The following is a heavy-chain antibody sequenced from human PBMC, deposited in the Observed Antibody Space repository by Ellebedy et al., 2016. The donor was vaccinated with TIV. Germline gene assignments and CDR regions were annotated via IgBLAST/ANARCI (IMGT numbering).Heavy chain of an antibody. D-gene: IGHD3-9*01. CDR2: IYYSGST. V-gene: IGHV4-59*12. CDR3: ARDNGYYDILTGHMGGYAFDI. J-gene: IGHJ3*02. CDR1: GGSISSYY. Sequence: SETLSLTXTVSGGSISSYYWSWIRQPPGKGLEWIGYIYYSGSTYYNPSLKSRVTISVDTSKNQSSLKLSSVTAADTAVYYCARDNGYYDILTGHMGGYAFDIWGQGTMVTVSS.